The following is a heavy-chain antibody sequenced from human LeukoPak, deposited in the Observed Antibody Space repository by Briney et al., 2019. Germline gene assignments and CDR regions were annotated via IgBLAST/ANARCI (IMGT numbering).Heavy chain of an antibody. D-gene: IGHD1-26*01. CDR2: INWNGDNP. V-gene: IGHV3-20*04. J-gene: IGHJ4*02. Sequence: GGSLRLSCEASGFTFEDYGMTWVRQRPGKGLEYVCEINWNGDNPVYENSLRGRFTISRDNAKNSVYLQMSSLRVDDTAFYYCARRSVAGATTGYCYDSWGQGTLVTVSS. CDR1: GFTFEDYG. CDR3: ARRSVAGATTGYCYDS.